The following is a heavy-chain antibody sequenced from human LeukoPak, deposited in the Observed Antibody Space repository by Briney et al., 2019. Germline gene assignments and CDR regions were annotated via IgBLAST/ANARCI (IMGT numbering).Heavy chain of an antibody. CDR3: ARDPSFSSSHKVHYFDY. CDR1: GYTFTIYY. J-gene: IGHJ4*02. CDR2: MNPNGGSV. V-gene: IGHV1-46*01. Sequence: ASVKVSCKASGYTFTIYYMHWVRQAPGQGLEWIGIMNPNGGSVTYAQKFQGRVTMTWDMSTSTVYMELSSLRSEDTAVYYCARDPSFSSSHKVHYFDYWGQGALVTVSS. D-gene: IGHD6-19*01.